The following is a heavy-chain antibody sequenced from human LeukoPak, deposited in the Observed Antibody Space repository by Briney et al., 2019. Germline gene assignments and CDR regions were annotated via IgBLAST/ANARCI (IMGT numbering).Heavy chain of an antibody. D-gene: IGHD5-18*01. CDR1: GFTFSSYS. CDR2: ISSSSSTI. Sequence: GGSLRLSCAASGFTFSSYSMNWVRQAPGKGLEWVSYISSSSSTIYYADSVKGRFTISRDNAKNPLYLQMNSLRAEDTAVYYCARGHSYSYGKWGQGTLVTVSS. J-gene: IGHJ4*02. CDR3: ARGHSYSYGK. V-gene: IGHV3-48*01.